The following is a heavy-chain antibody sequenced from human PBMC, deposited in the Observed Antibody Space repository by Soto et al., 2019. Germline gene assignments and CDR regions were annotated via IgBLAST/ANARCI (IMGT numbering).Heavy chain of an antibody. J-gene: IGHJ5*02. CDR3: ARAPSPDIVVVPAASNWFDP. CDR2: IIPILGIA. V-gene: IGHV1-69*02. D-gene: IGHD2-2*01. CDR1: GGTFSSYT. Sequence: SVKVSCKASGGTFSSYTISWVRQAPGQGLEWMGRIIPILGIANYAQKFQGRVTITADKSTSTAYMELSSLRSEDTAVYYCARAPSPDIVVVPAASNWFDPWGQGTLVTVSS.